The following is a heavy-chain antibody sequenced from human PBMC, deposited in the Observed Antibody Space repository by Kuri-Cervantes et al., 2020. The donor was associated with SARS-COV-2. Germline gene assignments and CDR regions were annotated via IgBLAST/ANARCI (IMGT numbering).Heavy chain of an antibody. CDR3: ARVAGEGPIYYYYMDV. D-gene: IGHD2-21*01. J-gene: IGHJ6*03. Sequence: GESLKISCAASGFTFSSYSMNWVRQAPGKGLEWVSYISGSSSTIYYADSVKGRFTISRDNAKNSLYLQMNSLRAEDTAVYYCARVAGEGPIYYYYMDVWGKGTTVTVSS. V-gene: IGHV3-48*01. CDR2: ISGSSSTI. CDR1: GFTFSSYS.